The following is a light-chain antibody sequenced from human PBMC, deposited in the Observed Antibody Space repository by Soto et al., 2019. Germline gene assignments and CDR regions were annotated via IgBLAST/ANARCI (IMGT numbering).Light chain of an antibody. CDR3: QQYGRSPGLFT. Sequence: EIVLTQSPGTLSLSQGERATLSCRASQTVSSNYLAWYQQKPGQAPRLLIYGASSRATATPDRFSGSGSGTDFTLTISRLEPEDFAVYYCQQYGRSPGLFTFGPGTKVDIK. J-gene: IGKJ3*01. CDR1: QTVSSNY. CDR2: GAS. V-gene: IGKV3-20*01.